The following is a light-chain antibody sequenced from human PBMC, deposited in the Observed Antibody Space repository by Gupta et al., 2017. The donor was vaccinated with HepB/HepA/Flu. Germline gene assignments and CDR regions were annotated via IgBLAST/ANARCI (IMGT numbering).Light chain of an antibody. V-gene: IGLV4-69*01. J-gene: IGLJ2*01. CDR3: QTWGTGIDGV. Sequence: QLVLTQSPSASASLGASVKLTCTLSSGHSSYAIAWHQQQPEKGPRYLMKLNSDGSHSKGDGIPDRFSGSSSGAERYLTISSLQSEDEAEYYCQTWGTGIDGVFGGGTKLTVL. CDR2: LNSDGSH. CDR1: SGHSSYA.